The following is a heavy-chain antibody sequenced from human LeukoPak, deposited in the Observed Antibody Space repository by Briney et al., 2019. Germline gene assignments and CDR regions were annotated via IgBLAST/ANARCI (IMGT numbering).Heavy chain of an antibody. D-gene: IGHD6-6*01. Sequence: GGSLRLSCAASGFTFNTYTMHWVRQAPGKGLQWVAVVSYDGSNQIYTDSVKGRFIISRDNSKSTIYLQMNSLREDDTAVYYCTKDWARDFWGQGTLVTVSS. CDR1: GFTFNTYT. J-gene: IGHJ4*02. V-gene: IGHV3-30-3*01. CDR2: VSYDGSNQ. CDR3: TKDWARDF.